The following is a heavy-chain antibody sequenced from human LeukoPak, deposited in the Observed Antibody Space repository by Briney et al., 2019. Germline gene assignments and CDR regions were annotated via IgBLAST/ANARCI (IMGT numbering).Heavy chain of an antibody. J-gene: IGHJ6*04. Sequence: GGSLRLSCAASGFTFSDYYMSWIRQAPGKGLEWVSYISSSSSYTNYADSVKGRFTISRDNAKNSLYLQMNSLRAEDTAVYYCARDKVAATTEYYYYGMDVWGKGTTVTVSS. V-gene: IGHV3-11*06. CDR3: ARDKVAATTEYYYYGMDV. CDR2: ISSSSSYT. D-gene: IGHD2-15*01. CDR1: GFTFSDYY.